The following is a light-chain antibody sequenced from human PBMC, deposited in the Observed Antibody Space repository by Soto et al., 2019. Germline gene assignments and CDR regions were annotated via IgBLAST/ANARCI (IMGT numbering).Light chain of an antibody. Sequence: IQMTQSPSSLSAPVGDRVTSTCRASQIISTYLNWYQQRAGLAPRLLIYAASSLQSGVPPRFSGSASGTEFTLTIRSLQPGDFATYYCQHYNTYPWTFGHGTKVDIK. CDR2: AAS. V-gene: IGKV1-39*01. J-gene: IGKJ1*01. CDR3: QHYNTYPWT. CDR1: QIISTY.